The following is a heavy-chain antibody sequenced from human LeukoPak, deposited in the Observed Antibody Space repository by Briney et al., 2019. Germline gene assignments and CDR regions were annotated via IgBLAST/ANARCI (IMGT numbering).Heavy chain of an antibody. CDR3: ARGSGSGSYYNGFDY. CDR1: GGSISSYY. J-gene: IGHJ4*02. D-gene: IGHD3-10*01. CDR2: IYTSGST. Sequence: SETLSLTCTVSGGSISSYYWSWTRQLAGKGLEWIGRIYTSGSTNYNPSLESRVTMSVDTSKNQFSLKLSSVTAADTAVYYCARGSGSGSYYNGFDYWGQGTLVTVSS. V-gene: IGHV4-4*07.